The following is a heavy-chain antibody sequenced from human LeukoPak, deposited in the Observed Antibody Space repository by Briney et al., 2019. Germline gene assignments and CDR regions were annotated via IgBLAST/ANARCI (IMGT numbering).Heavy chain of an antibody. Sequence: PGGSLRLSCAASGFTFTSYSMNWVRQAPGKGLEWVSTISGGGGSTYHADSVKGRFTISRDNSKNTLYLQVISLRAEDTAVYYCAKGGKWDVTPFDYWGQGTLVTVSS. CDR1: GFTFTSYS. V-gene: IGHV3-23*01. J-gene: IGHJ4*02. CDR2: ISGGGGST. CDR3: AKGGKWDVTPFDY. D-gene: IGHD1-26*01.